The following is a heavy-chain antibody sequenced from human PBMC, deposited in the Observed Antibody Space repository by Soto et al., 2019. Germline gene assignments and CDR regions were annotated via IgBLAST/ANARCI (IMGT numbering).Heavy chain of an antibody. CDR1: GFTFSSYW. V-gene: IGHV3-7*01. J-gene: IGHJ6*03. CDR3: ARTPNYYSSTGCGYYYYYMDV. CDR2: IKQDESEK. D-gene: IGHD2-2*01. Sequence: EVQLVESGGGLVQPGGSLRLSCAASGFTFSSYWMSWVRQAPGKGLEWVANIKQDESEKYYVDSVKGPFTIYRDKATNSLYLKMTSLRAEDTGVYYCARTPNYYSSTGCGYYYYYMDVWGKGTTVTVTS.